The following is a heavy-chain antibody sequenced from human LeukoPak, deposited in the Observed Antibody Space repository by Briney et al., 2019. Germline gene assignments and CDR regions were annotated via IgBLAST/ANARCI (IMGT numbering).Heavy chain of an antibody. J-gene: IGHJ4*02. Sequence: SQTLSLTCTVSGGSISSGDYYWSWICQPPGKGLEWIGYIYYSGSTYYNPSLKSRVTISVDTSKNQFSLKLSSVTAADTAVYYCARGIPYSYGSHYFDYWGQGTLVTVSS. CDR1: GGSISSGDYY. CDR2: IYYSGST. CDR3: ARGIPYSYGSHYFDY. D-gene: IGHD5-18*01. V-gene: IGHV4-30-4*08.